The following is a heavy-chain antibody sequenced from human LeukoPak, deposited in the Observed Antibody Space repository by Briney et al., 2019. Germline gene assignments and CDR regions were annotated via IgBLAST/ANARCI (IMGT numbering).Heavy chain of an antibody. Sequence: GGSLRLSCAASGFTFSSYGMHWVRQAPGKGLEWVAAIWYDGSNKYYADSVKGRFTISRDNSKNTLYLQMNSLRAEDTAVYYCAKDSSSGYYFHKLNFDYWGQGTLVTVSS. CDR3: AKDSSSGYYFHKLNFDY. V-gene: IGHV3-30*02. CDR1: GFTFSSYG. CDR2: IWYDGSNK. D-gene: IGHD3-22*01. J-gene: IGHJ4*02.